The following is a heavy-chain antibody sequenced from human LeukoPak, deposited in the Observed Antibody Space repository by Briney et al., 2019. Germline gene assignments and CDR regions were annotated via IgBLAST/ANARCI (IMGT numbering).Heavy chain of an antibody. J-gene: IGHJ1*01. CDR1: GFTFGDYG. CDR3: AKDADYGDYGGYFQH. V-gene: IGHV3-20*04. D-gene: IGHD4-17*01. CDR2: INWNGGST. Sequence: GGSLRLSCAASGFTFGDYGMSWVRQAPGKGLEWVSGINWNGGSTAYADSVRGRFTISRDNAKNSLYLQMNSLRVEDTALYYCAKDADYGDYGGYFQHWGQGTLVTVSS.